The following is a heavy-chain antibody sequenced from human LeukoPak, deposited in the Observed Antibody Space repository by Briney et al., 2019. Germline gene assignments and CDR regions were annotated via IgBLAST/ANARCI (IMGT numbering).Heavy chain of an antibody. CDR2: ISGSGGST. Sequence: GGSLRLSCAASGFTFSSYAMSWVRQAPGKGLEWVSAISGSGGSTYYADSVKGRFTISRDNSKNTLYLQMNSLRAEDTAVYYCAKDSYYVSSGYYPVDYWGQGTLVTVSS. D-gene: IGHD3-22*01. V-gene: IGHV3-23*01. J-gene: IGHJ4*02. CDR1: GFTFSSYA. CDR3: AKDSYYVSSGYYPVDY.